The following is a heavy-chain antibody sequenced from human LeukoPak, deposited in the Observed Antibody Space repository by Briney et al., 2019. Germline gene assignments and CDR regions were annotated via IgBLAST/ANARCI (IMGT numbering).Heavy chain of an antibody. Sequence: GASVKVSCKTSGYTFTGYFMHWVRQAPGQGLEWMGWINPNSGGTNNAQKFQGRVTMTRDTAISTAYMELTRLRSDDTAMYYCSREGDYGDYGRLWYFDLWGRGTLVTVSS. CDR2: INPNSGGT. CDR3: SREGDYGDYGRLWYFDL. V-gene: IGHV1-2*02. CDR1: GYTFTGYF. D-gene: IGHD4-17*01. J-gene: IGHJ2*01.